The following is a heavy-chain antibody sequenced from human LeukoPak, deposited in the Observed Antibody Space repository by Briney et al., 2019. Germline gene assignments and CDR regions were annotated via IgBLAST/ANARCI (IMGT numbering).Heavy chain of an antibody. CDR1: GFTFSTYG. D-gene: IGHD3-16*02. V-gene: IGHV4-34*01. J-gene: IGHJ4*02. CDR3: ARRRVWGSYRLTVFDY. Sequence: GSLRLSCAASGFTFSTYGMHWIRQPPGEGLEWIGEINHSGSTNYNPSLKSRVTISVDTSKNQFSLKLSSVTAADTAVYYCARRRVWGSYRLTVFDYWGQGTLVTVSS. CDR2: INHSGST.